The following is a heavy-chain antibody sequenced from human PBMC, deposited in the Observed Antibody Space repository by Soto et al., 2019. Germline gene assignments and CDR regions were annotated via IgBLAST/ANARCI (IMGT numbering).Heavy chain of an antibody. CDR3: ARHNDYYEMDV. CDR2: IWYDGSNK. D-gene: IGHD1-20*01. V-gene: IGHV3-33*01. CDR1: GFTFSRYG. J-gene: IGHJ6*02. Sequence: QVQLVESGGGVVQPGGSLRLSCAASGFTFSRYGMHWVRQAPGKGLEWMAFIWYDGSNKNSADSVKGRFTIYRDKSRKTLYRQMNSLRAADTAVYYCARHNDYYEMDVWGQGTTVTVSS.